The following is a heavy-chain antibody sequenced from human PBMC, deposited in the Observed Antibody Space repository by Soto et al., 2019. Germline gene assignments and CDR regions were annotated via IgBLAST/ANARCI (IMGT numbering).Heavy chain of an antibody. CDR1: GGTFSSYA. J-gene: IGHJ4*02. V-gene: IGHV1-69*01. Sequence: QVQLVQSGAEVKKPGSSVKVSCKASGGTFSSYAIIWVRQAPGQGLEWMGGIIPIFGTANYAQKFQGRVTITADESTSTAYMELSSLRSEDTAVYYCARGSVRGYSYGIDYWGQGTLVTVSS. CDR3: ARGSVRGYSYGIDY. D-gene: IGHD5-18*01. CDR2: IIPIFGTA.